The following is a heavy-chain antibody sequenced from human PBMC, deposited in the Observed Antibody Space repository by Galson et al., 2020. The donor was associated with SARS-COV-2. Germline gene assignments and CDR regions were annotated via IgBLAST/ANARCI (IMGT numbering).Heavy chain of an antibody. D-gene: IGHD1-20*01. CDR1: GFISSDAH. Sequence: GGSLRLSCEASGFISSDAHMTWIRQAPGKGLEWISYIKNGGDTIYYADSVKGRFTISRDNSKNTLYLQMNSLRAEDTAVYYCARDVTVVDNSCGYWGQGTLVTVSS. J-gene: IGHJ4*02. V-gene: IGHV3-11*04. CDR2: IKNGGDTI. CDR3: ARDVTVVDNSCGY.